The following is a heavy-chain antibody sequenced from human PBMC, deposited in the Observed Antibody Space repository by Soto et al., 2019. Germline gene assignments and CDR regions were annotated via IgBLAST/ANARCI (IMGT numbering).Heavy chain of an antibody. CDR1: GYTFSGYY. V-gene: IGHV1-2*02. D-gene: IGHD6-19*01. J-gene: IGHJ6*02. CDR2: INPNSGGT. CDR3: ARGGYSSGWGYNYGMDV. Sequence: ASVKVSCKASGYTFSGYYMHWVRQAPGQGLEWMGWINPNSGGTNYVQKFQGRVTMTRDTSISTVYMELSRLRSDDTAVYYCARGGYSSGWGYNYGMDVWGQGTRSPSP.